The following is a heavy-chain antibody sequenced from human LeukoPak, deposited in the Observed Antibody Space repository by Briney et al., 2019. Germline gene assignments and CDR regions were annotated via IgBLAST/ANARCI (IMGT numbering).Heavy chain of an antibody. V-gene: IGHV1-69*01. D-gene: IGHD4-23*01. CDR2: IIPIFGTA. CDR1: GGTFSSYA. Sequence: ASVKVSCKASGGTFSSYAISWVRQAPGQGLEWMGGIIPIFGTANYAQKFQGRVTITADESTSTAYMELSSLRSEDTAVYYCARWIPRTFYYFDYWGQGTLVTVSS. CDR3: ARWIPRTFYYFDY. J-gene: IGHJ4*02.